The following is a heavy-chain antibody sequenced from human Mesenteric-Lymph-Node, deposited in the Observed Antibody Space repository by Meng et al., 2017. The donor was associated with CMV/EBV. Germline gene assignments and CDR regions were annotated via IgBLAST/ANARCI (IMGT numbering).Heavy chain of an antibody. V-gene: IGHV4-39*01. CDR2: VYYDGKT. CDR3: ATFALYSTADNHWIAP. Sequence: SETLSLTCTVSGASVGSPSYYWGWIRQPPGKGLEWIGSVYYDGKTYYNPSLESRVTISADTSKNQFSLILTSVTAADTAVYLCATFALYSTADNHWIAPWGQGTLVTVSS. J-gene: IGHJ5*02. CDR1: GASVGSPSYY. D-gene: IGHD2/OR15-2a*01.